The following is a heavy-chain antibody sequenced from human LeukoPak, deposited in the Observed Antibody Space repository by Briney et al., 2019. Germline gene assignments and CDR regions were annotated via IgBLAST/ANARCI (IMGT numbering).Heavy chain of an antibody. J-gene: IGHJ6*03. CDR3: ATEPIPIFGGPQPFLMDV. CDR1: GFTFSSYW. D-gene: IGHD3-3*01. CDR2: IKQDGSEK. Sequence: GGSLRLSCAASGFTFSSYWMSWVRQAPGKGLEWVANIKQDGSEKYYVDSVKGRFTISRDNAKNSLYLQMNSLRADDTAVYYCATEPIPIFGGPQPFLMDVWGKGTTVTVSS. V-gene: IGHV3-7*01.